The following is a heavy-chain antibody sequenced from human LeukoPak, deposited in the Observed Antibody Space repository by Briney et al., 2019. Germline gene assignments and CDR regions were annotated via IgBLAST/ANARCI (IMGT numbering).Heavy chain of an antibody. Sequence: QPGGSLRLSCAASGFTFSSYEMNWVRQAPGKGLEWVSYISSSGSTIYYADSVKGRFTISRDNAKNSLYLQMNSLRAEDTAVYYCAREDSGSYLDWGQGTLVTVSS. V-gene: IGHV3-48*03. CDR3: AREDSGSYLD. D-gene: IGHD1-26*01. CDR1: GFTFSSYE. CDR2: ISSSGSTI. J-gene: IGHJ4*02.